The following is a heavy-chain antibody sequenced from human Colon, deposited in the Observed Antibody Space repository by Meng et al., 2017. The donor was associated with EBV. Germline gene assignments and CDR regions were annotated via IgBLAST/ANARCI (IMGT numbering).Heavy chain of an antibody. CDR3: ARDRVGEWKDQPLDL. CDR1: GYTFSDYH. CDR2: INPSGGGT. Sequence: QVQLVQSGAEVKQPGASVRVSCRASGYTFSDYHIHWVRQAPGQGLEWMGRINPSGGGTNYAQHFQGRVTMTRDTSITTAYMELSSLRSDDTAVYFCARDRVGEWKDQPLDLWGQGTLINVSS. J-gene: IGHJ5*02. D-gene: IGHD1-1*01. V-gene: IGHV1-2*06.